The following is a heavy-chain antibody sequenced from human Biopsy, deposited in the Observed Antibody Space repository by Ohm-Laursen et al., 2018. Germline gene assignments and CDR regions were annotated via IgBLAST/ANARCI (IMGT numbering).Heavy chain of an antibody. V-gene: IGHV1-58*01. CDR3: AATSTLYYYYYAMDV. CDR1: GFTFSSSA. CDR2: IVVGSGHT. Sequence: GSSVKVSCKASGFTFSSSAVQWVRQARGQRLEWMGWIVVGSGHTNYAQKFQERVTITRDMSTSTAYMELTSLRSEDTAVYYCAATSTLYYYYYAMDVWDQGTTITVSS. J-gene: IGHJ6*02.